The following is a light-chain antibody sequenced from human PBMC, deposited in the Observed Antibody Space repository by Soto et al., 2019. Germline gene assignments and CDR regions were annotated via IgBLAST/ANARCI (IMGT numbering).Light chain of an antibody. CDR1: QSISSY. V-gene: IGKV1-39*01. Sequence: DIQMTQSPSSLSASVGDRVTITCRASQSISSYLNWYQHKPGKAPNLLIYAATTLQSGVPSRFSGSGSGTDFTLTISSLQPEDFAVYYCQQYDSSPKTFGQGTKVDI. CDR3: QQYDSSPKT. J-gene: IGKJ1*01. CDR2: AAT.